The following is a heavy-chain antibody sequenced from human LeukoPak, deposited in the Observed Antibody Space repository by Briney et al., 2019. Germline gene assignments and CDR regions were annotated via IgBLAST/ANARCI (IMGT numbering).Heavy chain of an antibody. CDR3: ARDPGIAVAGTIDY. CDR2: ISAYNGNT. Sequence: GASVKVSCKASGDTFTSYGISWVRQAPGQGLEWMGWISAYNGNTNYAQKLQGRVTMTTDTSTSTAYMELRSLRSDDTAVYYCARDPGIAVAGTIDYWGQGTLVTVSS. V-gene: IGHV1-18*01. D-gene: IGHD6-19*01. J-gene: IGHJ4*02. CDR1: GDTFTSYG.